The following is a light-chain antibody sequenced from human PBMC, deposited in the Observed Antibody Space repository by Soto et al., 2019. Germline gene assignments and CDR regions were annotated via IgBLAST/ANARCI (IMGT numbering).Light chain of an antibody. CDR3: QQRNNWPIT. J-gene: IGKJ4*01. V-gene: IGKV3-11*01. CDR2: DVS. Sequence: EVVLTQSPATLSVSPGERAILSCRASEGVSTYLVWYQQKPGQPPRLLIYDVSTRATGVPARFSGSGSGAHFTLTISSVEPEDFGLYYCQQRNNWPITFGGGTRVEI. CDR1: EGVSTY.